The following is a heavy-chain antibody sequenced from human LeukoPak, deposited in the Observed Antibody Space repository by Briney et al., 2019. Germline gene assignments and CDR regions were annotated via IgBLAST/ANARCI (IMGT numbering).Heavy chain of an antibody. V-gene: IGHV3-30-3*01. J-gene: IGHJ6*02. Sequence: GRSLRLSCAASGFTFSSYAMHWVRQAPGKGLEWEAVISYDGSNKCYADSVKGRFTISRDNSKNTLYLQMNSLRAEDTAVYYCAREVSSSSSSYYYYGMDVWGQGTTVTVSS. D-gene: IGHD6-6*01. CDR1: GFTFSSYA. CDR3: AREVSSSSSSYYYYGMDV. CDR2: ISYDGSNK.